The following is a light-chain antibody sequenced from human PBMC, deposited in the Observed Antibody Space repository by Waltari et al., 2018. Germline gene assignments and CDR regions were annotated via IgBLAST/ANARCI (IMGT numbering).Light chain of an antibody. V-gene: IGLV8-61*01. J-gene: IGLJ3*02. CDR3: VLYRGSCWV. CDR1: SGSVATTHY. Sequence: QTVVTQEPSFSVSPGGTVTLTCGFTSGSVATTHYSGWYQQTPGQSPHTLIYNTKGRSSGVPCRFSGSILGNKASLTITGAQADDEAYYYCVLYRGSCWVFGGGTRLTVL. CDR2: NTK.